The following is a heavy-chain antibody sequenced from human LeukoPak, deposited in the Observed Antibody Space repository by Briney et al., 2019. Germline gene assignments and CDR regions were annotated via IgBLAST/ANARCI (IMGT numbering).Heavy chain of an antibody. Sequence: GGSLRLSCAASGFTFSSYEMNWVRQAPGKGLEWLSYITSSGTTTHYADSVKGRFTISRDNSKNTVYLQMNSLRAEDTAVYYCAKDFGGAGSYYCPFDSWGQGTLVTVSS. CDR3: AKDFGGAGSYYCPFDS. V-gene: IGHV3-48*03. D-gene: IGHD3-10*01. CDR1: GFTFSSYE. J-gene: IGHJ4*02. CDR2: ITSSGTTT.